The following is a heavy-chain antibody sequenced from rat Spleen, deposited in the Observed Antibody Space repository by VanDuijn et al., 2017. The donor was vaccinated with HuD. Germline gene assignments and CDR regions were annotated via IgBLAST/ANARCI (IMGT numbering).Heavy chain of an antibody. CDR2: ISTGGGNT. CDR3: ARHGYDGSYYYWDY. D-gene: IGHD1-12*02. CDR1: GFTYSNYV. V-gene: IGHV5-25*01. J-gene: IGHJ2*01. Sequence: EVQLVESGGGLVQPGRSLKLSCAASGFTYSNYVMAWVRQAPTKGLEWVASISTGGGNTYYRDSVKGRFTISRDNAKSTVHLQMDSLRSEDTATYYCARHGYDGSYYYWDYWGQGVMVTVSS.